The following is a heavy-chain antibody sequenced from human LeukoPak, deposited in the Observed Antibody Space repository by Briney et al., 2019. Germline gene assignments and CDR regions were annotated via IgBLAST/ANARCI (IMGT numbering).Heavy chain of an antibody. D-gene: IGHD6-19*01. CDR2: INPSGGST. CDR1: GYTFTSYY. Sequence: GASVKVSFKASGYTFTSYYMHWVRQAPGQGLEWMGIINPSGGSTSYAQKFQGRVTMTRDTSTSTVYMELSSLRSEDTAVYYCARDENCSGPDDYFDYWGQGTLVTVSS. J-gene: IGHJ4*02. CDR3: ARDENCSGPDDYFDY. V-gene: IGHV1-46*01.